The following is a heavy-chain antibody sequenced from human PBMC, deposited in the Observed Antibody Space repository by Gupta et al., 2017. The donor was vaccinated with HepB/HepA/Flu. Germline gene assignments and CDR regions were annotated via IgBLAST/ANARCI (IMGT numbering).Heavy chain of an antibody. D-gene: IGHD2-21*01. Sequence: EVQLVESGGGLVQPGGSLRISCAASGFTFSFYEMNWVRQAPGKGLEWVAYISSSGSTISYAESVKGRFTISRDNAKNSLYLQMHSLRAEDTAVYYCARIPLDFDFWGQGTLVTVSS. CDR2: ISSSGSTI. J-gene: IGHJ4*02. V-gene: IGHV3-48*03. CDR1: GFTFSFYE. CDR3: ARIPLDFDF.